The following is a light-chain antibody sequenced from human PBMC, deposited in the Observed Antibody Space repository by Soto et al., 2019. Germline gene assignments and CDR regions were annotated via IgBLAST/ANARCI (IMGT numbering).Light chain of an antibody. CDR2: GAS. Sequence: ENELPQALGTPSFSPGERATLSCRASQSISSSYLGWYQQKPGQAPRLLIYGASSTATGIPDRFSGSGSGNDFTLTISILDSDDLRVCYCQHDGNFPVTCAQGT. CDR1: QSISSSY. CDR3: QHDGNFPVT. V-gene: IGKV3-20*01. J-gene: IGKJ1*01.